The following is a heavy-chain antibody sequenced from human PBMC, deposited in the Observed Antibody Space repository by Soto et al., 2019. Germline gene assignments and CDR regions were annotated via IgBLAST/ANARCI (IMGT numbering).Heavy chain of an antibody. CDR2: TYYSGST. J-gene: IGHJ4*02. CDR1: GGSISSYY. Sequence: SETLSLTCTVSGGSISSYYWSWIRQPPGKGLEWIAYTYYSGSTNYNPSLKSRVTISVDTSKNQFSLKLNFVTAADTAEYYCARRGFGYSYHNYWGRGPLVTVSS. V-gene: IGHV4-59*08. CDR3: ARRGFGYSYHNY. D-gene: IGHD5-18*01.